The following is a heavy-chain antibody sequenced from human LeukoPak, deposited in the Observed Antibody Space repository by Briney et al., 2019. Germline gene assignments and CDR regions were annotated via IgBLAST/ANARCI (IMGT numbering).Heavy chain of an antibody. V-gene: IGHV4-59*01. J-gene: IGHJ3*02. CDR3: ARVGGYDSKLPSSGWYWYGFDI. CDR1: GGSINSYY. D-gene: IGHD6-19*01. CDR2: IYYSGST. Sequence: SETLSLTCTVSGGSINSYYWSWIRQPPGKGLEWNGYIYYSGSTNYNPSLKNRVTISVDTSKNQFSLKLSSVTAADTAVYYCARVGGYDSKLPSSGWYWYGFDIWGQGTMVTVSS.